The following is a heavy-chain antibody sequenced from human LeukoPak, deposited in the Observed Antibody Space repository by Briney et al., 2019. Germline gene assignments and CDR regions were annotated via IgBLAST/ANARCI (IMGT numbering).Heavy chain of an antibody. CDR3: ARGWSLYYFDY. CDR1: GGSISSYY. D-gene: IGHD2-15*01. Sequence: PSETLSLTCTVSGGSISSYYWSWIRQPPGKGLEWIGYIYYSGSTNCNPSLKSRVTTSVDTSKNQFSLKLSSVTAADTAVCYCARGWSLYYFDYWGQGTLVTVSS. V-gene: IGHV4-59*01. J-gene: IGHJ4*02. CDR2: IYYSGST.